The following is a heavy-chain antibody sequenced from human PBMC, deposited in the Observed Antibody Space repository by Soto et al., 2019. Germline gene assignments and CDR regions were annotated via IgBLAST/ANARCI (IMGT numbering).Heavy chain of an antibody. V-gene: IGHV3-33*01. Sequence: GGSLRLSCAASVFTFISYGMHWVRQAPGKGLEWVAVIWYDGSNKYYADSVKGRFTISRDNSKNTLYLQMNSLRAEDTAVYYCARVNYDSSGYYRTGAFDIWGQGTMVTVSS. J-gene: IGHJ3*02. CDR3: ARVNYDSSGYYRTGAFDI. CDR2: IWYDGSNK. D-gene: IGHD3-22*01. CDR1: VFTFISYG.